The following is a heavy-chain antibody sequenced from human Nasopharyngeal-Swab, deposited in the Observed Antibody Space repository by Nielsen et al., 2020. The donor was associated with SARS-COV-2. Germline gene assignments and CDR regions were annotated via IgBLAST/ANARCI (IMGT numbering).Heavy chain of an antibody. CDR1: GYTFTGYY. J-gene: IGHJ6*02. V-gene: IGHV1-2*06. Sequence: ASVKVSCKASGYTFTGYYMHWVRQAPGQGLEWMGRINPNSGGTNYAQKFQGRVTMTRDTSISTAYMELSRLRSDDTAVYYCARDPTSVARTGDYYYGMDVWGQGTTVTVSS. D-gene: IGHD6-19*01. CDR2: INPNSGGT. CDR3: ARDPTSVARTGDYYYGMDV.